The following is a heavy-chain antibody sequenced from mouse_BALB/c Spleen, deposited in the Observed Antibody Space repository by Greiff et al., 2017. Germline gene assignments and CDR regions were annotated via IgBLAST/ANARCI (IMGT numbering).Heavy chain of an antibody. J-gene: IGHJ4*01. D-gene: IGHD2-3*01. CDR3: ARDELDGYYN. Sequence: VKVVESGPGLVAPSQSLSITCTVSGFSLTSYGVHWVRQPPGKGLEWLGVIWAGGSTNYNSALMSRLSISKDNSKSQVFLKMNSLQTDDTAMYYCARDELDGYYNWGQGTSVTVSS. CDR1: GFSLTSYG. V-gene: IGHV2-9*02. CDR2: IWAGGST.